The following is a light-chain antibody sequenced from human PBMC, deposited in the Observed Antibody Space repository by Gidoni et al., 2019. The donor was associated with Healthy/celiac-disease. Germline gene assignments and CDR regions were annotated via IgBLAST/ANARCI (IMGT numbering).Light chain of an antibody. CDR2: RNN. Sequence: QSVLTQPPSASGTAGQRVTISCSGSSSNIGSNYVYWYQQLPGTAPKLLIYRNNQRPSGVPARFSGSQSGTSASLAISGLRSEDEADYYCAAWDDSLSGPVFGGGTKLTVL. CDR1: SSNIGSNY. V-gene: IGLV1-47*01. J-gene: IGLJ3*02. CDR3: AAWDDSLSGPV.